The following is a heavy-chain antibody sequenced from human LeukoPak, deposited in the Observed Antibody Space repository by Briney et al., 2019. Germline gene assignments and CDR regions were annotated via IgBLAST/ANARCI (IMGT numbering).Heavy chain of an antibody. Sequence: PSETLSLTCAVYGGSFSGYYWSWIRQPPGKGLEWIGEINHSGSTNYNPSLKSRVTISVDTSKNQFSLKLRSVTAADTAVYYCARGRGYCTNGVCYSFNYWGQGTLVTVSS. J-gene: IGHJ4*02. CDR2: INHSGST. D-gene: IGHD2-8*01. CDR1: GGSFSGYY. CDR3: ARGRGYCTNGVCYSFNY. V-gene: IGHV4-34*01.